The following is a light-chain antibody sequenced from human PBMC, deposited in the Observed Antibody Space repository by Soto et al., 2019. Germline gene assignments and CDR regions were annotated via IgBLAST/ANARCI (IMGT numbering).Light chain of an antibody. CDR2: AAS. CDR1: QSISGS. CDR3: QQYNGYWT. Sequence: DIQMTQSPSTLSASVGDRVTITCRASQSISGSLAWYQQKPGKAPKLLIYAASNLKSGVPSRFSGSGSGTEYTLTISSLQPDDSASYYCQQYNGYWTFGQGTRVEI. J-gene: IGKJ1*01. V-gene: IGKV1-5*03.